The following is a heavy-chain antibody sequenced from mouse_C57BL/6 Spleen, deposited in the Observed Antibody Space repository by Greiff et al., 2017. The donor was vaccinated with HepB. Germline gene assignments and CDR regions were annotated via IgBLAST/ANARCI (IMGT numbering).Heavy chain of an antibody. CDR3: AGMITTTGRAMDY. J-gene: IGHJ4*01. V-gene: IGHV1-64*01. CDR1: GYTFTSYW. CDR2: IHPNSGST. Sequence: QVQLQQPGAELVKPGASVKLSCKASGYTFTSYWMHWVKQRPGQGLEWIGMIHPNSGSTNYNEKFKSQATLTVNKSSSTAYMQLSSLTSEDSAVYYCAGMITTTGRAMDYWGQGTSVTVSS. D-gene: IGHD2-4*01.